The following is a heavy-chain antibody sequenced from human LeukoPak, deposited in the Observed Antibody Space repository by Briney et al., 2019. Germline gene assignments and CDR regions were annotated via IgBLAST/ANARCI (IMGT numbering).Heavy chain of an antibody. J-gene: IGHJ4*02. CDR1: GFTFSSYG. V-gene: IGHV3-30*18. Sequence: PGRSLRLSCAASGFTFSSYGMHWVRQAPGKGREGVAVISYDGSNKYYADSVKGRFTISRDNSKNTLYLQMNSLSAEDTAVYYCAKVRYSSSWRFDYWGQGTLVTVSS. D-gene: IGHD6-13*01. CDR3: AKVRYSSSWRFDY. CDR2: ISYDGSNK.